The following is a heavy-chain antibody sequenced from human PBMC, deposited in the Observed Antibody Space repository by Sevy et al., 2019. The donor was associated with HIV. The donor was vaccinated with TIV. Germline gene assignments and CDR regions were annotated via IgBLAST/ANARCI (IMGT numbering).Heavy chain of an antibody. CDR1: GYTFTAYY. CDR3: ARERGRTPGFDY. J-gene: IGHJ4*02. CDR2: INPNSGDT. D-gene: IGHD3-10*01. Sequence: ASVKVSCKASGYTFTAYYMHWVRQAPGQGLEWMGRINPNSGDTNYVQKFQGRVTMTRDTSITTAYMELNSLTPDDTAVYYCARERGRTPGFDYWGQGPLVTVSS. V-gene: IGHV1-2*06.